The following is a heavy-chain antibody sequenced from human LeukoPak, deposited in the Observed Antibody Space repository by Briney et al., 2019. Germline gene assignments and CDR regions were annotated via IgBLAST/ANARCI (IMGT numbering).Heavy chain of an antibody. D-gene: IGHD3-3*01. CDR2: INPNSGGT. CDR3: AREEVVEWLLYYFDY. J-gene: IGHJ4*03. CDR1: GYTFTGYY. V-gene: IGHV1-2*02. Sequence: AASVKVSCKASGYTFTGYYMHWVRQAPGQGLEWMGWINPNSGGTNYAQKFQDRVTMTRDTSISTAYMELSRLRSDDTAVYYCAREEVVEWLLYYFDYWGQGTMVTVSS.